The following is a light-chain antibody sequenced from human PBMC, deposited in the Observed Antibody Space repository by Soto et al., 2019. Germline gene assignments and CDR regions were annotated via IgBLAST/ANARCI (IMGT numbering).Light chain of an antibody. V-gene: IGLV2-14*01. CDR1: SSDVGGYNY. Sequence: QSALTQPASVSGSPGQSIAISCTGTSSDVGGYNYVSWYQQHPGKTPNLMIYDVSNRPSGVSNRFSGSKSGNTASLTISGLKAEKEDDYYCSSYTSSSTWVFGGGTKLTVL. J-gene: IGLJ3*02. CDR2: DVS. CDR3: SSYTSSSTWV.